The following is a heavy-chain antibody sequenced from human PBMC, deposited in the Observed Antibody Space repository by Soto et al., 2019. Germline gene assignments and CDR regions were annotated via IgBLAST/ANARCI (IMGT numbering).Heavy chain of an antibody. V-gene: IGHV4-39*01. Sequence: PSETLSLTCSVSGGSTSSSTYYWGWIRQPPGKGLEWIGSVYYSGSTFYNPSLKSRVTISVDTSKNQFSLRLSSVTAADTAVYYCARQRIYYYDTSGYPDFWCPGTLLTVSS. CDR2: VYYSGST. D-gene: IGHD3-22*01. CDR1: GGSTSSSTYY. J-gene: IGHJ4*02. CDR3: ARQRIYYYDTSGYPDF.